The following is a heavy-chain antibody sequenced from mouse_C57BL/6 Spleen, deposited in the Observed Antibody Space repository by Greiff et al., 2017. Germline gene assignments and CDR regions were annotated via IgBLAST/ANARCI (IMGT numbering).Heavy chain of an antibody. Sequence: VKLMESGAELVRPGASVKLSCTASASPFPDYYINWLKQRPGQGLEWIARIYPASGNTYSNEKFKGKATLTAEKSSRTAYLQLSRLTSEASVDYFGERWEDDGFAYWGQGTLVTVSA. J-gene: IGHJ3*01. D-gene: IGHD1-1*01. V-gene: IGHV1-76*01. CDR1: ASPFPDYY. CDR3: ERWEDDGFAY. CDR2: IYPASGNT.